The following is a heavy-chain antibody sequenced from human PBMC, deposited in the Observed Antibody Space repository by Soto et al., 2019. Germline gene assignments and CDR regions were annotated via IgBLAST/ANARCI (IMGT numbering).Heavy chain of an antibody. Sequence: QVQLQESGPGLVKPSQTLSLTCTVSGGSISSGGYYWSWIRQHPGKGLEWIGYIYYSGSTYYNPSXXSRVTISVDTXXNXLXXKLSSVTAADTAVYYCARGGPDYVWGSYRYGPTDYWGQGTLVTVSS. CDR1: GGSISSGGYY. J-gene: IGHJ4*02. CDR3: ARGGPDYVWGSYRYGPTDY. D-gene: IGHD3-16*02. CDR2: IYYSGST. V-gene: IGHV4-31*03.